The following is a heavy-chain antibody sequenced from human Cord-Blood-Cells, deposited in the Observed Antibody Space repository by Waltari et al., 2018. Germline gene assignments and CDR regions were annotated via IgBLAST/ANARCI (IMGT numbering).Heavy chain of an antibody. CDR1: GFTFSSYG. D-gene: IGHD5-18*01. CDR3: AKGGVQLWYYFDY. CDR2: ISYDGSNK. J-gene: IGHJ4*02. V-gene: IGHV3-30*18. Sequence: QVQLVESGGGVVQPGRSLRLSCAASGFTFSSYGMHGVRKAPGKGLEWVAVISYDGSNKYYADSVKGRFTISRDNSKNTLYLQMNSLRAEDTAVYYCAKGGVQLWYYFDYWGQGTLVTVSS.